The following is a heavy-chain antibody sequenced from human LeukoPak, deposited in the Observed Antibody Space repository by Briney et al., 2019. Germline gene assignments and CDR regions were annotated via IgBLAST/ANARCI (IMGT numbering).Heavy chain of an antibody. CDR2: INIGGDT. CDR1: GVTVNSQD. D-gene: IGHD6-19*01. CDR3: GKGRVSE. J-gene: IGHJ4*02. V-gene: IGHV3-23*01. Sequence: PGESLTLSCTVSGVTVNSQDFRWIRNPPGKGLEWVSTINIGGDTFYADSVRGRFTISRDNSKNTLDLQMNSLRVEDTAVYYCGKGRVSEWGQGTLVTVSS.